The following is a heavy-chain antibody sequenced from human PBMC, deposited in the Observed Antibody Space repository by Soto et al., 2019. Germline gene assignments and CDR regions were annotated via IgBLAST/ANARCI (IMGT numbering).Heavy chain of an antibody. CDR2: ISSDGGYT. CDR1: GFTFRDYY. CDR3: ARDPMGRGVPLDY. D-gene: IGHD3-10*01. V-gene: IGHV3-11*06. J-gene: IGHJ4*02. Sequence: QVQLVESGGGLVMPGGSLRLSCAASGFTFRDYYMRWIHQAPGKGLECISYISSDGGYTHYADSVKGRFTISRDNAKNSLYLQMKSLRAEDTAVYYCARDPMGRGVPLDYWGQGTLVTVSS.